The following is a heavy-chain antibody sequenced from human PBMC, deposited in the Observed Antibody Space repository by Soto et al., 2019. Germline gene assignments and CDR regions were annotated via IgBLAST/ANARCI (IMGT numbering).Heavy chain of an antibody. CDR2: ISYDGSNK. V-gene: IGHV3-30*18. CDR3: AKGSEEGSF. CDR1: GFTFSSYA. Sequence: GGSLRLSCAASGFTFSSYAMHWVRQAPGKGLEWVAVISYDGSNKYYADSVKGRFTISRDNSKNTLYLQMSSLRAEDTAVYYCAKGSEEGSFWGQGALVTVSS. J-gene: IGHJ4*02.